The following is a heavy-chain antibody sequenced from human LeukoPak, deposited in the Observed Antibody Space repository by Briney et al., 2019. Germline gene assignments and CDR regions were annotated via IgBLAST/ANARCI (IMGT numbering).Heavy chain of an antibody. V-gene: IGHV4-59*01. D-gene: IGHD3-10*01. J-gene: IGHJ4*02. Sequence: SETLSLTCTVSGGSISSYYWSWIRQPPGKGLEWIGYIYYSGSINYNPSLKSRVTISVDTSKNQFSLKLSSVTAADTAVYYCARVQGLWFGELFYFDYWGQGTLVTVSS. CDR3: ARVQGLWFGELFYFDY. CDR2: IYYSGSI. CDR1: GGSISSYY.